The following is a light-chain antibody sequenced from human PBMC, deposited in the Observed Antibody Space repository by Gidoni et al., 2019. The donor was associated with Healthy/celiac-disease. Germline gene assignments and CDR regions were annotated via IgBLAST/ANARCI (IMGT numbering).Light chain of an antibody. CDR2: GAS. CDR3: QQYGSSLLT. J-gene: IGKJ4*01. CDR1: QSVSSSY. V-gene: IGKV3-20*01. Sequence: TALTQSTGTLSLSPGERATLSCRASQSVSSSYLAWYQQKPGQAPRLLIYGASSRATGIPDRFSGSGSGTDFTLTISILEPEDFAVYYCQQYGSSLLTFGGGTKVEIK.